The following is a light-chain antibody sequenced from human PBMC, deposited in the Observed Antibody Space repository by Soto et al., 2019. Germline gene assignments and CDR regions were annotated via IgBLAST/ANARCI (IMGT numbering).Light chain of an antibody. CDR3: QQYNNWPPYT. Sequence: EIVMTQSPATLSVSPGERATLSCRASQSVSSNLAWYQQKPGQAPSLLIYGASTRTTRIPARFSGSGSGTEFNLTISSLQSEDFAVYYCQQYNNWPPYTFGQGTKLEIK. CDR2: GAS. CDR1: QSVSSN. V-gene: IGKV3-15*01. J-gene: IGKJ2*01.